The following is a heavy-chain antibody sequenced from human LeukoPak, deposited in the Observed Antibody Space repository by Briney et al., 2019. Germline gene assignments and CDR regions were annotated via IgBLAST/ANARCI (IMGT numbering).Heavy chain of an antibody. CDR2: IYHSGST. Sequence: PSETLSLTCAVSGGSISSGGYSWSWIRQPPGKGLEWIGYIYHSGSTYYNPSLKSRVTISVDRSKNQFSLKLSSVTAADTAVYYCARSRNIVATMIFPLDYYGMDVRGQGTTVTVSS. J-gene: IGHJ6*02. CDR1: GGSISSGGYS. V-gene: IGHV4-30-2*01. CDR3: ARSRNIVATMIFPLDYYGMDV. D-gene: IGHD5-12*01.